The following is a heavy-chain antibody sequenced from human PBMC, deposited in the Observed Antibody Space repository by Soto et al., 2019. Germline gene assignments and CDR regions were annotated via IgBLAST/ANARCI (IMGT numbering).Heavy chain of an antibody. Sequence: GGSLRLSCAASGFTFSSYAMHWVRQAPGKGLEWVAVISYDGSNKYYADSVKGRFTISRDNSKNTLYLQMNSLRAEDTAVYYCARTIAAAQTNYYYYGMDVWGQGTTVTVSS. CDR1: GFTFSSYA. CDR3: ARTIAAAQTNYYYYGMDV. V-gene: IGHV3-30-3*01. J-gene: IGHJ6*02. CDR2: ISYDGSNK. D-gene: IGHD6-13*01.